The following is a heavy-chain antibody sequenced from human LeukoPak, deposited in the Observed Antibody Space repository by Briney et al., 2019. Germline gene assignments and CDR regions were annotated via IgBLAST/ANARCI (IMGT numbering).Heavy chain of an antibody. CDR3: ARARYDTNRAFDI. CDR1: GGSISSNF. CDR2: IYYTGST. D-gene: IGHD2-8*01. J-gene: IGHJ3*02. Sequence: SETLSLTCTVSGGSISSNFWAWIRQPPGKGLEWIGYIYYTGSTNYNPSLKSRVTISVDTSTNQFSLNLNSVTAADTAVYYCARARYDTNRAFDIWGQGTMVTVSS. V-gene: IGHV4-59*01.